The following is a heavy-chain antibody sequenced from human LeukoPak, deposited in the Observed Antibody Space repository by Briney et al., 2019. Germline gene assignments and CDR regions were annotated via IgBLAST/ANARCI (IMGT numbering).Heavy chain of an antibody. J-gene: IGHJ4*02. CDR1: GFTFRDYG. CDR2: IRFDGSNK. V-gene: IGHV3-30*02. Sequence: GGSLRLSCATSGFTFRDYGINWVRQAPGKGLEWVAFIRFDGSNKYYADSVKGRFTISRDNSKNTLYLQMHSLRAEDTSVYYCARDLGGPFDYWGQGILVTVSS. D-gene: IGHD3-10*01. CDR3: ARDLGGPFDY.